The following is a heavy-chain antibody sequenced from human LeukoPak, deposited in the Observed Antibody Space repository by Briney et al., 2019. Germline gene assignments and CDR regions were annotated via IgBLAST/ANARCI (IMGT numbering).Heavy chain of an antibody. Sequence: PGGSLRLSCAASGFTFSSYETNWVRQAPGKGLEWVSYISSSGSTIYYADSVKGRFTISRDNAKNSLYLQMNSLRAEDTAVYYCARDEVVANADYYYYYYMDVWGKGTTVTVSS. D-gene: IGHD2-15*01. J-gene: IGHJ6*03. CDR2: ISSSGSTI. CDR1: GFTFSSYE. V-gene: IGHV3-48*03. CDR3: ARDEVVANADYYYYYYMDV.